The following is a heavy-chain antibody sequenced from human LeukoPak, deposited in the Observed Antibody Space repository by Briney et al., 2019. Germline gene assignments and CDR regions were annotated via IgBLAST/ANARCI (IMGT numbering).Heavy chain of an antibody. CDR2: IYPGDSDT. CDR1: GYSFTSYW. CDR3: ARREYCSSTSCSACFDY. D-gene: IGHD2-2*01. Sequence: GESLKISCKVSGYSFTSYWIGWVRQMPGKGLELMGIIYPGDSDTRYSPSFQGQVTISVDKSITTAYLQWSSLKASDTAIYYCARREYCSSTSCSACFDYWGQGTLVTVSS. V-gene: IGHV5-51*01. J-gene: IGHJ4*02.